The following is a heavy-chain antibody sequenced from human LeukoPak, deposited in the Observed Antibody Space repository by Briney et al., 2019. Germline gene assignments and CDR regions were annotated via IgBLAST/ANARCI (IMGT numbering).Heavy chain of an antibody. CDR3: AKASWVSNGDAVL. J-gene: IGHJ4*02. D-gene: IGHD1-1*01. V-gene: IGHV3-23*01. CDR1: GFPFSTYA. CDR2: ISGSGDRT. Sequence: GGSLRLSCAASGFPFSTYAMSWVRQAPGKGLEWVSFISGSGDRTDYADSVKGRFTLSRDESRNTVYFQLNSLRVEDTAVYYCAKASWVSNGDAVLWGQGTLVTV.